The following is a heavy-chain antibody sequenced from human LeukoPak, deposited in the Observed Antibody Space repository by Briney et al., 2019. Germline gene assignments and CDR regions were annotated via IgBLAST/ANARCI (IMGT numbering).Heavy chain of an antibody. Sequence: GGSLRLSCEGSGFTFSNYWMGWVRQAPGKGLQWVANIKTDGSEKYYVDSVKGRFTISRDNSKNTLGLQMNSLRGDDTAVYYCARDWEGGFDYWGQGALVTVSS. V-gene: IGHV3-7*01. CDR3: ARDWEGGFDY. CDR2: IKTDGSEK. J-gene: IGHJ4*02. D-gene: IGHD1-26*01. CDR1: GFTFSNYW.